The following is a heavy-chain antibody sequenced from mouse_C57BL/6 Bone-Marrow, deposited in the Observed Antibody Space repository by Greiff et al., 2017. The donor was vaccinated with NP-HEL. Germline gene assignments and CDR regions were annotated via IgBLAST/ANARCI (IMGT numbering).Heavy chain of an antibody. D-gene: IGHD2-4*01. Sequence: VQLQQPGAELVMPGASVKLSCKASGYTFTSYWMHWVKQRPGQGLEWIGEIDPSDSYTNSNQKFKGKSTLTVDKSSSPAYMQLSSLTSEDSAVYYCARCDYDGGYYFDYWGQGTTLTVSS. V-gene: IGHV1-69*01. J-gene: IGHJ2*01. CDR2: IDPSDSYT. CDR3: ARCDYDGGYYFDY. CDR1: GYTFTSYW.